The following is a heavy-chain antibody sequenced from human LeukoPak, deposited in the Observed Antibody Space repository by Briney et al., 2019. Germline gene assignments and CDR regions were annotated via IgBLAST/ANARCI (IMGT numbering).Heavy chain of an antibody. J-gene: IGHJ4*02. Sequence: ASVKVSCKVSGYTLTELSMHWVRQAPGKGLEWMGGFDPEDGETIYAQKFQGRVTMTEDTSTDTAYMELSSLRSEGTAVYYCATATYYYGSGSYIGYWGQGTLVTVSS. D-gene: IGHD3-10*01. CDR1: GYTLTELS. CDR3: ATATYYYGSGSYIGY. CDR2: FDPEDGET. V-gene: IGHV1-24*01.